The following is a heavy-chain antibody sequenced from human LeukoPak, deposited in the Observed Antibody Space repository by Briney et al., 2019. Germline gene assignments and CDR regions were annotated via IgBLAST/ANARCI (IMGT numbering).Heavy chain of an antibody. CDR1: GYTFNGYY. CDR3: ARDQVLRYFDWEDYYYYYMDV. CDR2: INPNNGGT. J-gene: IGHJ6*03. V-gene: IGHV1-2*02. D-gene: IGHD3-9*01. Sequence: ASVKVSCKSSGYTFNGYYMHWVRPAPGQGVEWMGWINPNNGGTKYAQNFQGRVTMTRDTSISTAYMELDRLRFDDTAVYYCARDQVLRYFDWEDYYYYYMDVWGKGTTVTVSS.